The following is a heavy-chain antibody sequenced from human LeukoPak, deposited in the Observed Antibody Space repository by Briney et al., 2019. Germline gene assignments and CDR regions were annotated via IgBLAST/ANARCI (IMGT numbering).Heavy chain of an antibody. J-gene: IGHJ4*02. CDR1: GYTLTSYG. D-gene: IGHD5-18*01. Sequence: ASVKVSCKASGYTLTSYGISWVRQAPGQGLEWMGWISAYNGNTNYAQKLQGRVTMTTDTSTSTAYMELRSLRSDDTAVYYCARRSTRGYSYGYDYWGQGTLVTVSS. V-gene: IGHV1-18*01. CDR3: ARRSTRGYSYGYDY. CDR2: ISAYNGNT.